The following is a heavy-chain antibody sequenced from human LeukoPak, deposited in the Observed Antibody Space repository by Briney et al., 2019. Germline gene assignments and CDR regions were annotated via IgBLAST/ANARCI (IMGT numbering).Heavy chain of an antibody. J-gene: IGHJ4*02. CDR2: IIPFCNTP. Sequence: GASVKVSCKASGGTFRNHAISWLRQAPGQGLEWMGGIIPFCNTPYYAQKFQGRVAISADESTNAAYMELSSLRSDDTAVYFCARPLTYYYETTDYPRPHFFDYWGQGTLVTVSS. CDR1: GGTFRNHA. D-gene: IGHD3-3*01. V-gene: IGHV1-69*01. CDR3: ARPLTYYYETTDYPRPHFFDY.